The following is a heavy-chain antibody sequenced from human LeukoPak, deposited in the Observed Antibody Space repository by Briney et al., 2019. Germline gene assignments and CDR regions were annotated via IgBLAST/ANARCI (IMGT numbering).Heavy chain of an antibody. CDR1: GYRSTSYW. CDR2: IYPGDSAT. CDR3: ARQRGYYDTWFDP. Sequence: LREPLNIPGQGFGYRSTSYWTGGGRQMPGEGLGWVGMIYPGDSATRYSPSFQGQVTIQADKPISTAHLRWALLQASATPMNYCARQRGYYDTWFDPWGQGTLVTVSS. V-gene: IGHV5-51*01. J-gene: IGHJ5*02. D-gene: IGHD3-16*01.